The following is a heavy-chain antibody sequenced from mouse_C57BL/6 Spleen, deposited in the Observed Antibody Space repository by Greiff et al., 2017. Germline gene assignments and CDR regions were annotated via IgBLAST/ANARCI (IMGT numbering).Heavy chain of an antibody. Sequence: EVKVVESGGDLVKPGGSLKLSCAASGFTFSSYGMSWVRQTPDKRLEWVATISSGGSYTYYPDSVKGRFTISRDNAKNTLYLQMSSLKSEDTAMYYCTRQSHEGAMDYWGQGTSVTVSS. V-gene: IGHV5-6*01. CDR3: TRQSHEGAMDY. D-gene: IGHD6-1*01. J-gene: IGHJ4*01. CDR1: GFTFSSYG. CDR2: ISSGGSYT.